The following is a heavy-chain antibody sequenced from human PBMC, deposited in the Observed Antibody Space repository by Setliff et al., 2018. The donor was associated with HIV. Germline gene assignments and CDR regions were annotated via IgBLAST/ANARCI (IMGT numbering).Heavy chain of an antibody. V-gene: IGHV4-30-4*08. CDR1: GDSITSGGYS. CDR2: IYYSGRTSHSGST. D-gene: IGHD3-22*01. J-gene: IGHJ5*02. Sequence: SETLSLTCTVSGDSITSGGYSWTWIRQPPGKALEWVGYIYYSGRTSHSGSTYYNPSVASRITISGDTSKNQFSLKLTSVTAADTAIYYCARENGWLFGWFDPWSQGTPVTVSS. CDR3: ARENGWLFGWFDP.